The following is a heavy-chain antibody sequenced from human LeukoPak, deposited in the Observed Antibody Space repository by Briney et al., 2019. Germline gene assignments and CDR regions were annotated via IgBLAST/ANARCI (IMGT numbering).Heavy chain of an antibody. CDR1: GGSFSGYY. CDR3: ARDSMVTPNNWFDP. CDR2: INHSGST. Sequence: SETLSLTCAVYGGSFSGYYWSWIRQPPGKGLEWIGEINHSGSTNYNPSLKSRVTISVDTSKNQFSLKLSSVTAADTAVYYCARDSMVTPNNWFDPWGQGTLVTVSS. J-gene: IGHJ5*02. D-gene: IGHD4-23*01. V-gene: IGHV4-34*01.